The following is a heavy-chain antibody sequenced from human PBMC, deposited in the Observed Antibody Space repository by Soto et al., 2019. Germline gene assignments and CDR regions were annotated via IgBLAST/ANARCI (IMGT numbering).Heavy chain of an antibody. J-gene: IGHJ6*02. D-gene: IGHD3-10*01. CDR3: ARGDRGGSGSPASYYYSGLDV. CDR2: VSAVGDMT. V-gene: IGHV3-23*01. Sequence: DVHLLESGGDLVQPGGSLRLSCAASGVTFSSYAMSWVRQAPGKGLEWVSSVSAVGDMTYYSDSVKGRFTISRDNSNNALFLQMNSLRAEDTALYYCARGDRGGSGSPASYYYSGLDVWGQGTTVTVSS. CDR1: GVTFSSYA.